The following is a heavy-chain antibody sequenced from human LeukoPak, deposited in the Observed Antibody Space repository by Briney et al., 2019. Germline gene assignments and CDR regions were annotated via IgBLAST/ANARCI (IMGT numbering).Heavy chain of an antibody. J-gene: IGHJ6*02. CDR1: GGSISSYY. CDR2: IYYSGST. CDR3: ARGLDYYDSSGYGYYYYYGMDV. D-gene: IGHD3-22*01. V-gene: IGHV4-59*01. Sequence: SETLSLTCTVSGGSISSYYWSWIRQPPGKGLKWIGYIYYSGSTNYNPSLKSRVTISVDTSKNQFSLKLSSVTAADTAVYYCARGLDYYDSSGYGYYYYYGMDVWGQGTTVTVSS.